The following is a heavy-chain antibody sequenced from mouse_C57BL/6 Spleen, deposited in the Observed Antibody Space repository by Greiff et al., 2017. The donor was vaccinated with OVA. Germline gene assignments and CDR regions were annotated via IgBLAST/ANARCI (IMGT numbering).Heavy chain of an antibody. CDR2: IDPEDGET. CDR1: GFNIKDYY. J-gene: IGHJ3*01. V-gene: IGHV14-2*01. D-gene: IGHD2-4*01. Sequence: VQLQQSGAELVKPGASVKLSCTASGFNIKDYYMHWVKQRTEQGLEWIGRIDPEDGETKYAPQFQGKATITADTSSNTAYLQLSSLTSEDTAVYYCARGYDYDEGAWFAYWGQGTLVTVSA. CDR3: ARGYDYDEGAWFAY.